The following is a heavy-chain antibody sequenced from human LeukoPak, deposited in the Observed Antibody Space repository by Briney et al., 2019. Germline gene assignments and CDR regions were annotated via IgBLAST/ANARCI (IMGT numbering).Heavy chain of an antibody. D-gene: IGHD2-8*01. CDR1: GYTFTSYG. V-gene: IGHV1-18*01. CDR2: ISAYNGNT. Sequence: GASVKVSCKASGYTFTSYGISWVRQAPGQGLEWMGWISAYNGNTNYAQKLQGRVTMTTDTSTSTAYMELRSLRSDDTAVYYCASSDCTNGVCYFDYWGQGTLVTVSS. CDR3: ASSDCTNGVCYFDY. J-gene: IGHJ4*02.